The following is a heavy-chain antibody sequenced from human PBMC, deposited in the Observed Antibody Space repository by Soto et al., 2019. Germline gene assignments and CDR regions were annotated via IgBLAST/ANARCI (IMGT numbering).Heavy chain of an antibody. CDR1: GLTVSSNY. Sequence: PGGSLRLSCAASGLTVSSNYMNWVRQAPGQGLEWVSLTYTGGETTYADSVKGRFTVSRDNSKNTLYLQMSSLRTEDTAVYYCVRMGQWRVPGDFYYGMDVWGQGTSVTVSS. J-gene: IGHJ6*02. CDR2: TYTGGET. D-gene: IGHD6-19*01. V-gene: IGHV3-53*01. CDR3: VRMGQWRVPGDFYYGMDV.